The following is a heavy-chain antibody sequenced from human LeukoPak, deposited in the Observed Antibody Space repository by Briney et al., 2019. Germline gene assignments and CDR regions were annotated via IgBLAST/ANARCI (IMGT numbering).Heavy chain of an antibody. CDR2: ISGSGGST. Sequence: GGSLRLSCAASGFTFSGYAMSWVRQAPGKGLEWVSAISGSGGSTYYADSVKGRFTISRDNSKNTLYLQMNSLRAEDTAVYYCATRGYSYDPFDYWGQGTLVTVSS. J-gene: IGHJ4*02. V-gene: IGHV3-23*01. D-gene: IGHD5-18*01. CDR1: GFTFSGYA. CDR3: ATRGYSYDPFDY.